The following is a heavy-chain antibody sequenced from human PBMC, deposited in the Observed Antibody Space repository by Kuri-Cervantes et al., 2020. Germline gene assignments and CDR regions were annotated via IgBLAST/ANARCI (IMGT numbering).Heavy chain of an antibody. CDR1: GFTFSSYD. Sequence: GESLKISCAASGFTFSSYDMHWVRQATGKGLEWVSAIGTAGDTYYPGSVKGRFTISRENAKNSLYLQMNSLRAGDTAVYYCARVTQLRYFDWSQPDAFDIWGQGTMVTVSS. J-gene: IGHJ3*02. CDR3: ARVTQLRYFDWSQPDAFDI. D-gene: IGHD3-9*01. V-gene: IGHV3-13*01. CDR2: IGTAGDT.